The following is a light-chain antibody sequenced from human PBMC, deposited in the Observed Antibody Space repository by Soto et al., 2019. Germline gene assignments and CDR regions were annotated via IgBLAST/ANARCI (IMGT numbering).Light chain of an antibody. CDR2: DAS. CDR1: QSISSY. J-gene: IGKJ1*01. V-gene: IGKV3-20*01. Sequence: VFTQSAFTLSLPTGERATLSCRASQSISSYLAWYQQKPGQAPRLLIYDASSRATGIPARFSGSGSGTEFTLTISSLQSEDFALYYCQQYGSSPPTFGQGTMVDVK. CDR3: QQYGSSPPT.